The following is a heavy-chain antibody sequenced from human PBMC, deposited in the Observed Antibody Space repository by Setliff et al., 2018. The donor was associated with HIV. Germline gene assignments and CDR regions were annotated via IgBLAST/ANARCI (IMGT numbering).Heavy chain of an antibody. V-gene: IGHV3-20*04. J-gene: IGHJ4*02. CDR2: INWNGAIT. Sequence: PGGSLRLSCAASGFTFVDFGMTWVRQRPGKGLEWVSGINWNGAITDYADSVKGRFTISRDNAKNSLHLQVNSLRAEDAAFYYCAREAYDVLTPHAHIDYWGQGVLVTVSS. CDR1: GFTFVDFG. D-gene: IGHD3-9*01. CDR3: AREAYDVLTPHAHIDY.